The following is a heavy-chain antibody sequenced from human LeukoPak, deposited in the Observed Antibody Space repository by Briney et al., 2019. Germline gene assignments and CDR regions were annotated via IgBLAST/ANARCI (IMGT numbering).Heavy chain of an antibody. CDR1: GFNFSTSW. J-gene: IGHJ4*02. D-gene: IGHD3-16*01. CDR3: VRDRYYVPDY. V-gene: IGHV3-74*01. CDR2: IHSDGLTT. Sequence: GGSLRLSCVASGFNFSTSWMHWVRQAPGKGLVWVALIHSDGLTTIYADSVEGRFTISRDNAKNTLYLQMNSLRVEDTAVYYCVRDRYYVPDYWGQGTLVTVSS.